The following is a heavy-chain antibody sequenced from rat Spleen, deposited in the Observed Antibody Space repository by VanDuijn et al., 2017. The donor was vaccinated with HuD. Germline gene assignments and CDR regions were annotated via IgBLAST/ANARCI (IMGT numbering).Heavy chain of an antibody. CDR2: ISTGGDYT. CDR3: ATRDNNFAY. V-gene: IGHV5-31*01. CDR1: GFTFNNYW. J-gene: IGHJ2*01. D-gene: IGHD1-10*01. Sequence: EVQLVESGGGLVQPGRSLKLSCVASGFTFNNYWMSWIRQAPGKGLEWVASISTGGDYTYYRYSVRGRFTISRDNAKSILFLQMDSLRSEDTATYFCATRDNNFAYWGQGVMVTVSS.